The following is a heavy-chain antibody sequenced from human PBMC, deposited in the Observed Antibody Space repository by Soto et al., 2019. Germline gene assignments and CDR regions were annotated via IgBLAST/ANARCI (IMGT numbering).Heavy chain of an antibody. CDR3: TIMIFGVVIIGFEEGYAFDI. CDR1: GFTFSNAW. J-gene: IGHJ3*02. CDR2: IKSKTDVGTT. Sequence: PGGSLRLSCAASGFTFSNAWMNWVRQAPGKGLEWVGRIKSKTDVGTTDYAAPVKGRFTISRDDSKNTLYLQMNSLKTEDTAVYYFTIMIFGVVIIGFEEGYAFDIWGQGTMVTVSS. V-gene: IGHV3-15*07. D-gene: IGHD3-3*01.